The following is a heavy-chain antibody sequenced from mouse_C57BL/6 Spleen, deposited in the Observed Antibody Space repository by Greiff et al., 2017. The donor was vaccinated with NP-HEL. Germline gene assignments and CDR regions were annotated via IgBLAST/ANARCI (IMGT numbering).Heavy chain of an antibody. J-gene: IGHJ2*01. Sequence: VQLQQSGTVLARPGASVKMSCKTSGYTFTSYWMHWVKQRPGQGLEWIGAIYPGNSDTSYNQKFKGKAKLTAVTSASTAYMELSSLTNEDSAVYYCTKSKLGREYYFDYWGQGTTLTVSS. CDR2: IYPGNSDT. CDR1: GYTFTSYW. CDR3: TKSKLGREYYFDY. V-gene: IGHV1-5*01. D-gene: IGHD4-1*01.